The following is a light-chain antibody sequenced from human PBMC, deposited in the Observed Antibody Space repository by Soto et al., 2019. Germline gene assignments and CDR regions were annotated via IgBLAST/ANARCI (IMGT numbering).Light chain of an antibody. CDR1: SSNIGSNT. V-gene: IGLV1-44*01. CDR3: AAWDVSLNGWV. Sequence: QSVLTQPPSASGTPGQRVTLSCSGSSSNIGSNTVNWYQQLPGTAPKLLLYSNNQRPSGVPDRFSGSNSGTSACLAISGLQSEEVSDYYCAAWDVSLNGWVFGGGTTLTVL. CDR2: SNN. J-gene: IGLJ3*02.